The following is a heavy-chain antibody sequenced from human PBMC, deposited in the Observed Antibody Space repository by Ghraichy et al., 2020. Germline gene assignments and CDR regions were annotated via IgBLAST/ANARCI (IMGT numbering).Heavy chain of an antibody. D-gene: IGHD3-16*01. CDR2: LYYSGST. CDR3: ATGISTRLGWGNWFGP. Sequence: SQTLSLTCSVSGGSISTNNYYWAWLRQPPGKGLEWIGSLYYSGSTYHNSSLKSRVTLSGDTSKNQFSLRLTSVSAADTAVYSCATGISTRLGWGNWFGPWGQGTLVTVSS. CDR1: GGSISTNNYY. V-gene: IGHV4-39*07. J-gene: IGHJ5*02.